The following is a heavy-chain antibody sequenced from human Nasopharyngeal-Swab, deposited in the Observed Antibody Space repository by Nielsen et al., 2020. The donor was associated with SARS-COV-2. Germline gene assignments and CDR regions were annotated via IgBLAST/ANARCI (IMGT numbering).Heavy chain of an antibody. Sequence: GGSPRLSCAASGFSFSTYAMTWVRQAPGKGLEWVSTVSASGVSTYYTDSVKGRFTISRDNSKNTLYLQMNSLRAEDTAIYYCAPRGALQGRNCLDPWGQGTLVTVSS. CDR2: VSASGVST. J-gene: IGHJ5*02. D-gene: IGHD4-11*01. V-gene: IGHV3-23*01. CDR3: APRGALQGRNCLDP. CDR1: GFSFSTYA.